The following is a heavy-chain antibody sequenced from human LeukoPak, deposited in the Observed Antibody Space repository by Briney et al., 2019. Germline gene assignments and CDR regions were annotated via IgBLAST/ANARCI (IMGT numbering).Heavy chain of an antibody. Sequence: PGGSLRLSCAASGFTFSSYAMSWVRQGPGEGLGWVSAISGSGGSTYYADSVKGRFTISRDNSKNTLYLQMNSLRAEDTAVYYCAKAYTYYDYVWGSYRLKPDAFDIWGQGTMVTVSS. D-gene: IGHD3-16*02. J-gene: IGHJ3*02. CDR2: ISGSGGST. V-gene: IGHV3-23*01. CDR3: AKAYTYYDYVWGSYRLKPDAFDI. CDR1: GFTFSSYA.